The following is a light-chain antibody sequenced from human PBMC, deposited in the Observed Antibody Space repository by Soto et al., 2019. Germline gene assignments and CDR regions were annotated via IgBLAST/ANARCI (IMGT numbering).Light chain of an antibody. CDR1: QSIDKW. CDR2: KAS. V-gene: IGKV1-5*03. Sequence: DIPMTQSPSTLYASVGHRVTITCRASQSIDKWLAWNHQTPGKAPKLLIYKASILQSGVPSRVSGSGSGTDFTLTSSSLQPEEVGSYVCQQHNRFAETVGQGNKVET. J-gene: IGKJ1*01. CDR3: QQHNRFAET.